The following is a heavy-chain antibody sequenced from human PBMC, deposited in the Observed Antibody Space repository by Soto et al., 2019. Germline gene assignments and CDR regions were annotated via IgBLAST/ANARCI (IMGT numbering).Heavy chain of an antibody. Sequence: QAQLVESGGGVVQPGRSLRLSCAASGFTFSNFGMHWVRQAPGQGLEWVAVISSDGNNKYYADSVKGRFTISRDNSKNTLFLQMYSLTAADTAVYYCANGLSGDTADYPGDCWGQGNLVTVSA. CDR1: GFTFSNFG. J-gene: IGHJ4*02. V-gene: IGHV3-30*18. D-gene: IGHD2-21*01. CDR2: ISSDGNNK. CDR3: ANGLSGDTADYPGDC.